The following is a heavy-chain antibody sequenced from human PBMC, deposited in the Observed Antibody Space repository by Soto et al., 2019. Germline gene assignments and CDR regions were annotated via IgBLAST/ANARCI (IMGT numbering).Heavy chain of an antibody. CDR1: GGTFSSYA. CDR2: IIPIFGTA. J-gene: IGHJ6*02. D-gene: IGHD2-15*01. Sequence: SVKVSCKASGGTFSSYAISWVRQAPGQGLEWMGGIIPIFGTANYAQKFQGRVTITADESTSTAYMELSSLRSEDTAVYYCARAWVAVVVVAATRGMDVWGQGTTVTVSS. CDR3: ARAWVAVVVVAATRGMDV. V-gene: IGHV1-69*13.